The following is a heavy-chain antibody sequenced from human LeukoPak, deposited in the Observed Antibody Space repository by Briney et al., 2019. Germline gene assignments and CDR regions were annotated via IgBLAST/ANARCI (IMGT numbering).Heavy chain of an antibody. Sequence: SVKVSCKASGGTFSSYAISWVRQAPGQGLEWMGGIIPIFGTANYAQKFQGRVTMTRDTSTSTVYMELSSLRSEDTAVYYCARDGSRVNYYGSGSYRGAYYYYYMDVWGKGTTVTISS. V-gene: IGHV1-69*05. CDR1: GGTFSSYA. CDR3: ARDGSRVNYYGSGSYRGAYYYYYMDV. CDR2: IIPIFGTA. D-gene: IGHD3-10*01. J-gene: IGHJ6*03.